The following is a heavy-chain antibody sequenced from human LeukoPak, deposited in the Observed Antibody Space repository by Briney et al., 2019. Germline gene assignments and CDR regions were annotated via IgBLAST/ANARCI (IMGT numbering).Heavy chain of an antibody. Sequence: SGTLPLTCTVSGGSISSSYYYWGWVRQPPGKGLEWIGSLYYSGWSTYYNPSLKSRVTISVDTSKNQFSLKLNSVTAADTAVYYCARLGCSSASCYPGNWGQGTLVTVSS. CDR2: LYYSGWST. D-gene: IGHD2-2*01. V-gene: IGHV4-39*01. J-gene: IGHJ4*02. CDR3: ARLGCSSASCYPGN. CDR1: GGSISSSYYY.